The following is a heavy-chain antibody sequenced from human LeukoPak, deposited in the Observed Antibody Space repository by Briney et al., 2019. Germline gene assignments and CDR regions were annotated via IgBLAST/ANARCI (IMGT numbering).Heavy chain of an antibody. CDR1: GFTFSSYG. V-gene: IGHV3-23*01. CDR3: AKAVTGAEKDLDY. Sequence: PGGSLRLSCAASGFTFSSYGMSWVRQAPGKGLEWVSDISGSGGSTDYADSVKGRFTISRDNSKNTLYLQVNSLRVEDTALYYCAKAVTGAEKDLDYWGRGTLVTVSS. CDR2: ISGSGGST. D-gene: IGHD6-19*01. J-gene: IGHJ4*02.